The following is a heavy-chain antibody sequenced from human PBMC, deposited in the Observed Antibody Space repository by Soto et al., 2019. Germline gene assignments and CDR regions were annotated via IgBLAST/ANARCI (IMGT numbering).Heavy chain of an antibody. CDR3: AKDETGTTTGY. CDR1: GFTFDDYA. V-gene: IGHV3-9*01. Sequence: SLRHSCTASGFTFDDYAMHWVRQAPGKGLEWVSGISWNSGSIGYADSVKGRFTISRDNAKNSLYLQMNSLRAEDTALYYCAKDETGTTTGYWGQGTLVTVYS. CDR2: ISWNSGSI. J-gene: IGHJ4*02. D-gene: IGHD1-1*01.